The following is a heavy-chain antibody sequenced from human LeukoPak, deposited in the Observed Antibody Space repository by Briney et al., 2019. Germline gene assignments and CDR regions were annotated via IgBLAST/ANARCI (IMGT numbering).Heavy chain of an antibody. J-gene: IGHJ4*02. CDR3: ASGMVRGVIPYYFDY. Sequence: GGSLRLSCAASGFTFSSYAMSWVRQAPGKGLEWVSNISGSGGRSRTYYADSVKGRFTISRDNSKNTLYLQMNSLRAEDTAVYYCASGMVRGVIPYYFDYWGQGTLVTVSS. D-gene: IGHD3-10*01. CDR2: ISGSGGRSRT. V-gene: IGHV3-23*01. CDR1: GFTFSSYA.